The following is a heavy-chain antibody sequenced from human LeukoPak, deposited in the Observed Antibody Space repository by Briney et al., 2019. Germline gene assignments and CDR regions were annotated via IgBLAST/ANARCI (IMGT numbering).Heavy chain of an antibody. Sequence: KRSETLSLTCAVYGGSFSGYYWSWIRQPPGKGLEWIGEINHSGSTNYNPSLKSRVTISVDTSKNQFSLKLSSVTAADTAVYYCARGPAGFDYWGQGTLVTVSS. V-gene: IGHV4-34*01. J-gene: IGHJ4*02. D-gene: IGHD2-2*01. CDR3: ARGPAGFDY. CDR1: GGSFSGYY. CDR2: INHSGST.